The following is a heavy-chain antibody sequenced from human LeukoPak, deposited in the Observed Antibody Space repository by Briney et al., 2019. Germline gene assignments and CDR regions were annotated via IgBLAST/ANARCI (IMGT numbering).Heavy chain of an antibody. J-gene: IGHJ4*02. CDR3: ASEGSYYGSGSPSY. CDR1: GGSISRGDYY. Sequence: PSETLSLTCTVSGGSISRGDYYWSWIRQPPGKGLEWIGYIYYSGSTYYNPSLKSRVTISVDTSKNQFSLKLSSVTAADTAVYYCASEGSYYGSGSPSYWGQGTLVTVSS. D-gene: IGHD3-10*01. V-gene: IGHV4-30-4*01. CDR2: IYYSGST.